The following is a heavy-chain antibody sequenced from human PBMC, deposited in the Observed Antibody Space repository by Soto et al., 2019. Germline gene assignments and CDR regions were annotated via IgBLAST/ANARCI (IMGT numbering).Heavy chain of an antibody. J-gene: IGHJ2*01. CDR1: GGSISSGGYY. D-gene: IGHD4-17*01. CDR3: ARGGFNYGGNFRRGGWYFDL. Sequence: QVQLQESGPGLVKPSQTLSLTCTVSGGSISSGGYYWSWIRQHPGKGLEWIGYIYYSGSTYHNPSLKSRVTISVDTSKNQFSLKLSSVTAADTAVYYCARGGFNYGGNFRRGGWYFDLWGRGTLVTVSS. V-gene: IGHV4-31*03. CDR2: IYYSGST.